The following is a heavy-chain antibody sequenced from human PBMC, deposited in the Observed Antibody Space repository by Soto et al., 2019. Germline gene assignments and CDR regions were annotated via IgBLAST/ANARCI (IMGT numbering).Heavy chain of an antibody. D-gene: IGHD1-26*01. Sequence: QVQLQESGPGLVKPSGTLSLTCVVSCGSIASSDWWSWVRQSPGKGLEWIGDIYHYGSTLYNPSLKSRVTISIDRSKNQFSLNLNSVTAADTAVYYCARSSGTFNWFDPWGQGTLVTVSS. CDR2: IYHYGST. CDR3: ARSSGTFNWFDP. V-gene: IGHV4-4*02. J-gene: IGHJ5*02. CDR1: CGSIASSDW.